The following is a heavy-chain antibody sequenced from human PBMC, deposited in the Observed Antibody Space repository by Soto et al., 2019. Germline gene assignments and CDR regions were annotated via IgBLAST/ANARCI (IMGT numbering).Heavy chain of an antibody. V-gene: IGHV3-33*01. J-gene: IGHJ6*02. D-gene: IGHD1-26*01. CDR2: IWYDGSNK. CDR1: GFTFSSYG. Sequence: ESGGGVVQPGRSLRLSCAASGFTFSSYGMHWVRQAPGKGLEWVAVIWYDGSNKYYADSVKGRFTISRDNSKNTLYLQMNSLRAEDTAVYYCARDLSPHYSGSPGYYYYGMDVWGQGTTVTVSS. CDR3: ARDLSPHYSGSPGYYYYGMDV.